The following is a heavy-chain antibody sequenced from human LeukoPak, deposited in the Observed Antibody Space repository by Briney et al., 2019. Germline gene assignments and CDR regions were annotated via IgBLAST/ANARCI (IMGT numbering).Heavy chain of an antibody. J-gene: IGHJ4*02. CDR2: IYHSGIT. CDR3: ARVPNWGLYYFDY. CDR1: GGSISSSNW. V-gene: IGHV4-4*02. Sequence: PSETLSLTCAVSGGSISSSNWWSWVRQPPGKGLEWIGEIYHSGITNYKSSLKSRVTISIDKSKNQFSLRLSSVTAADTAVYYCARVPNWGLYYFDYWGQGTLVTVSS. D-gene: IGHD7-27*01.